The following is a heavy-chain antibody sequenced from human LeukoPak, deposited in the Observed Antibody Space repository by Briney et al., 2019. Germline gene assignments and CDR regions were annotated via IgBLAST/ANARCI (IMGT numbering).Heavy chain of an antibody. CDR1: GVSLSSYY. Sequence: SETLSLTCTVSGVSLSSYYWSWIRQPAGKGLEWLGRIYTSGSTNYNPSLKSRVTMSVDTSKTQFSLKLSSVTAADTAVYYCARLPHCSSTSCYGSYYGMDVWGQGTTVTVSS. J-gene: IGHJ6*02. V-gene: IGHV4-4*07. CDR2: IYTSGST. D-gene: IGHD2-2*01. CDR3: ARLPHCSSTSCYGSYYGMDV.